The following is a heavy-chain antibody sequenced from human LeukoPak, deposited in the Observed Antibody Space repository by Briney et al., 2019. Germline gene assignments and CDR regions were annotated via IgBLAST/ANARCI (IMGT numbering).Heavy chain of an antibody. V-gene: IGHV3-30*03. CDR3: ARKAFASGNYHWFDP. CDR2: ISYDGSNK. Sequence: GGSLRLSCAASGFTFSNHDMHWVRQAPGKGLEWVAVISYDGSNKNYADSVKGRFTISRDNSKNTLYLQLNSLRTEDTAIYYCARKAFASGNYHWFDPWGQGTLVTVSP. CDR1: GFTFSNHD. D-gene: IGHD3-10*01. J-gene: IGHJ5*02.